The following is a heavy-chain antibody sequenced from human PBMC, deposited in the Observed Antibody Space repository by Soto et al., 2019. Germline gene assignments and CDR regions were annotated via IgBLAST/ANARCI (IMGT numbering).Heavy chain of an antibody. D-gene: IGHD2-8*02. CDR3: ARELVETGGFDP. J-gene: IGHJ5*02. Sequence: KVSCKASGYSLTSYWIGWVRQMPGKGLEWMGIIYPGDSDTRYSPSFQGQVTISADKSISTAYLQWSSLKASDTAMYYCARELVETGGFDPWGQGTLVTVSS. CDR2: IYPGDSDT. V-gene: IGHV5-51*01. CDR1: GYSLTSYW.